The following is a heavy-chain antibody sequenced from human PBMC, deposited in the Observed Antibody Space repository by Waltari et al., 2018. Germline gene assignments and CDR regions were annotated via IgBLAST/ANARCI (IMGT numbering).Heavy chain of an antibody. CDR1: GGSISSYY. V-gene: IGHV4-59*01. CDR2: IYYSGST. J-gene: IGHJ4*02. D-gene: IGHD4-17*01. Sequence: QVQLQESGPGLVKPSETLSLTCPVSGGSISSYYWSWIRPPPRKGLEWIGYIYYSGSTNYNPSLKSRVTISVDTSKNQFSLKLSSVTAADTAVYYCARHVPTVTTFPPVWLFDYWGQGTLVTVSS. CDR3: ARHVPTVTTFPPVWLFDY.